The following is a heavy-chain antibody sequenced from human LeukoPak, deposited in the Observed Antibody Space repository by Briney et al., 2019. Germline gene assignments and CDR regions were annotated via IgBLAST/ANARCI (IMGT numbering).Heavy chain of an antibody. V-gene: IGHV3-73*01. J-gene: IGHJ5*02. Sequence: GGSLKLSCVASGFTFSGSAIHWVRQSSGKGLEWVGQIDKKDKGYATATAYAASVKGRFTISRDDSINTAYLQMKSLKTEDTALYYCTRDSGTYNWFDPWGQGTLVTVSS. CDR1: GFTFSGSA. D-gene: IGHD1-26*01. CDR2: IDKKDKGYATAT. CDR3: TRDSGTYNWFDP.